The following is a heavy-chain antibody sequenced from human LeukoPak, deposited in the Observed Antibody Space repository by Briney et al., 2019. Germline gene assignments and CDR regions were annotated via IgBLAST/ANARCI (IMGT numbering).Heavy chain of an antibody. CDR2: IWYDGSNE. CDR3: AREISIFVSAFDL. J-gene: IGHJ3*01. Sequence: GGSLRLSCAASGFSFNRPGMHWVRQAPGKGLEWVAVIWYDGSNEYYADSVKGRFTISRDSSKNTLHLEMNSLRAEDTSVYYCAREISIFVSAFDLWGQGTMVTVSS. CDR1: GFSFNRPG. V-gene: IGHV3-33*01.